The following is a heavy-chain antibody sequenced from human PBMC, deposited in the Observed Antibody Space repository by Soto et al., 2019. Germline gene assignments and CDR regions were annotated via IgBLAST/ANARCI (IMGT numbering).Heavy chain of an antibody. V-gene: IGHV4-59*01. CDR3: ARDFLKDSSPPV. D-gene: IGHD3-22*01. CDR1: GGSISSYY. CDR2: IYYSGST. J-gene: IGHJ4*02. Sequence: SETLSLTCTVSGGSISSYYWSWIRQPPGKGLEWIGYIYYSGSTNYNPSLKSRVTISVDTSKNQFSLKLSSVTAADTAVYYCARDFLKDSSPPVWGQGTLVTVS.